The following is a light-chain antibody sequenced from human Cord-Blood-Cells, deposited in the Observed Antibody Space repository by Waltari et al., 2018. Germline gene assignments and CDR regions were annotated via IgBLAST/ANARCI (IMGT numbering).Light chain of an antibody. CDR1: QSVSRY. CDR3: QQKT. Sequence: EIVLTQSPATLSLSPGERATLSCRASQSVSRYLAWYQQKPGQPPRLLIYDASNRSTVIPARFSGSVSGTDFTLTISSLEPEDFAVYYCQQKTFGQGTKVEIK. CDR2: DAS. J-gene: IGKJ1*01. V-gene: IGKV3-11*01.